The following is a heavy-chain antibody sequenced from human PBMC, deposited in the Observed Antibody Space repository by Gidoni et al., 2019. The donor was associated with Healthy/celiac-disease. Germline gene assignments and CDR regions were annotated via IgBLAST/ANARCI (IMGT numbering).Heavy chain of an antibody. J-gene: IGHJ4*02. CDR3: ARHVGAKVNLGRNVDTAMVPFDY. D-gene: IGHD5-18*01. CDR2: IYPGDSDT. Sequence: EVQLVQSGAEVKKPGESLKISCKGSGYSFNSYWNGWVRQMPGKGLEGMGIIYPGDSDTRYSPSFQGQVTISADKSISTAYLQWSSLKASDTAMYYCARHVGAKVNLGRNVDTAMVPFDYWGQGTLVTVSS. CDR1: GYSFNSYW. V-gene: IGHV5-51*01.